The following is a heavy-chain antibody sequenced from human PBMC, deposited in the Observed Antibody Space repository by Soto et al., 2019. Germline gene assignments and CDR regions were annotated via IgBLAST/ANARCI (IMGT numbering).Heavy chain of an antibody. Sequence: SETLSLTCTVSGGSISSYYWSWIRQPPGKGLEWIGYIYYSGSTNYNPSLKSRVTISVDTSKNQFSLKLSSVTAADTAVYYCARRSSSWTQFDYWGQGTRVTVSS. CDR3: ARRSSSWTQFDY. CDR1: GGSISSYY. D-gene: IGHD6-13*01. J-gene: IGHJ4*02. V-gene: IGHV4-59*01. CDR2: IYYSGST.